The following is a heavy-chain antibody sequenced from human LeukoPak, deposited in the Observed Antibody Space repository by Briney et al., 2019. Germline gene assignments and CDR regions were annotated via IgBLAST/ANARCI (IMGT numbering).Heavy chain of an antibody. Sequence: PGGSLRLSCAASGFTFSSYALSWVRQAPGKGLEWVSTISGTSDRTYYADSVKGRFTIPRDKSKNTLYLQMNSLRAEDTAVYYCAKGRIVVVALDSWGQGTLVTVSS. CDR3: AKGRIVVVALDS. CDR1: GFTFSSYA. V-gene: IGHV3-23*01. CDR2: ISGTSDRT. D-gene: IGHD3-22*01. J-gene: IGHJ4*02.